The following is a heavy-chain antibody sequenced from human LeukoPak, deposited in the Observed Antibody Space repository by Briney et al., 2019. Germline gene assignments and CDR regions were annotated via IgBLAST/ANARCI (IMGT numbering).Heavy chain of an antibody. CDR2: ISAYNGNT. D-gene: IGHD5-18*01. CDR1: GYTFTSYG. Sequence: EASVKVSCKASGYTFTSYGISWVRQAPGQGLEWMGWISAYNGNTKYAQKLQGRVTMTSDTSTSTAYMELRSLRSDDTAVYYCARDCRGYSYGCDDAFDIWGQGTMVTVSS. CDR3: ARDCRGYSYGCDDAFDI. J-gene: IGHJ3*02. V-gene: IGHV1-18*04.